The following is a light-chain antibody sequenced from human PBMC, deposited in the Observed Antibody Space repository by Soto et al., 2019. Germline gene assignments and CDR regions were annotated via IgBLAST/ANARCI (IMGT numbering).Light chain of an antibody. CDR2: EVS. Sequence: QSALTQPASVSGSPGQSITISCTGTSSDVGDYDYVSWYQQHPGKAPKLMIYEVSGRPSGVSNRFSGSKSGNTASLTISGLQAEDEADYYRSSYTSSGTYVFGTGTKVTVL. V-gene: IGLV2-14*01. J-gene: IGLJ1*01. CDR1: SSDVGDYDY. CDR3: SSYTSSGTYV.